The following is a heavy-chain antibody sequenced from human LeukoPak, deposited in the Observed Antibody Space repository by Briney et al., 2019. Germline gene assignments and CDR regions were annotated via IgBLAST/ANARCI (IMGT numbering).Heavy chain of an antibody. V-gene: IGHV7-4-1*02. CDR3: ARDRKFLGYCSGGSCSGFDP. Sequence: ASVKVSRKASGYTFTSYAMNWVRQAPGQGLEWMGWINTNTGNPTYAQGFTGRFVFSLDTPVSTAYLQISSLKAEDTAVYYCARDRKFLGYCSGGSCSGFDPWGQGTLVTVSS. J-gene: IGHJ5*02. CDR1: GYTFTSYA. CDR2: INTNTGNP. D-gene: IGHD2-15*01.